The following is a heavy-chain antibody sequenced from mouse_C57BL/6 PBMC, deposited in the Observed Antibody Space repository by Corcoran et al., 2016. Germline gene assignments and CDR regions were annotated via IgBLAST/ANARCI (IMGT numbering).Heavy chain of an antibody. V-gene: IGHV9-3*01. CDR1: GYTFTTYG. CDR2: INTYSGVP. Sequence: QIQLVQSGPELKKPGETVKISCKASGYTFTTYGMSWVKQAPGKGLKWMGWINTYSGVPTYADDFKGRFAFSLETSASTAYLQINNLKNEDTATYFCARSGMVTYYYAMDYWGQGTSVTVSS. J-gene: IGHJ4*01. D-gene: IGHD2-3*01. CDR3: ARSGMVTYYYAMDY.